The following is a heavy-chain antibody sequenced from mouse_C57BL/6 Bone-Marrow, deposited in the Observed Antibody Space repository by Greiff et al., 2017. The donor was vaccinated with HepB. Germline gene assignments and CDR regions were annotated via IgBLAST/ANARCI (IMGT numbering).Heavy chain of an antibody. J-gene: IGHJ2*01. Sequence: VQLQQSGAELVRPGASVKLSCTASGFNIKDDYMHWVKQRPEQGLEWIGWIDPENGDTEYASKFQGKATITADTSSNTAYLQLSSLASEDTAVYYYPTVVGDCFDYWGQGTTLTVSS. CDR2: IDPENGDT. CDR1: GFNIKDDY. V-gene: IGHV14-4*01. D-gene: IGHD1-1*01. CDR3: PTVVGDCFDY.